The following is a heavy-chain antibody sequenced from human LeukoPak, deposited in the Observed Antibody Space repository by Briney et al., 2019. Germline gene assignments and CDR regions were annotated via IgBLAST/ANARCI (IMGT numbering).Heavy chain of an antibody. V-gene: IGHV4-34*01. CDR3: ARVPGWFGEMRPFDY. J-gene: IGHJ4*02. CDR2: INHSGST. CDR1: GFTFSSYT. D-gene: IGHD3-10*01. Sequence: PGGSLRLSCAASGFTFSSYTMSWVRQPPGKGLEWIGEINHSGSTNYNPSLKSRVTISVDTSKNQFSLKLSSVTAADTAVYYCARVPGWFGEMRPFDYWGQGTLVTVSS.